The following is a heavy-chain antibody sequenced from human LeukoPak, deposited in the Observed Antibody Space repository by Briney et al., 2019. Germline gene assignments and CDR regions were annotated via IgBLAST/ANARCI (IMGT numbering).Heavy chain of an antibody. V-gene: IGHV1-69*01. Sequence: SVKVSCKPSGGTFSSYAISWVRQAPGQGLEWMGGIIPIFGTANYAQKFQGRVTITADESTSTAYMELSSLRSEDTAVYYCARVTDGGNSGDYWGQGTLVTVSS. CDR2: IIPIFGTA. CDR3: ARVTDGGNSGDY. D-gene: IGHD4-23*01. CDR1: GGTFSSYA. J-gene: IGHJ4*02.